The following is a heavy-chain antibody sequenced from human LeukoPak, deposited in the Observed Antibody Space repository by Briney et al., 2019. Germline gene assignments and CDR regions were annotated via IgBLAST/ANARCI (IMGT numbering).Heavy chain of an antibody. CDR2: IYYSGST. CDR1: GGSISSGGYY. Sequence: SQTLSLTCTVSGGSISSGGYYWSWIRQHPGKGLEWIGYIYYSGSTYYNPSLKCRVTISVDTSKNQFSLKLSSVTAAHTAVYYCASLRYGSGSYQRGGQGTLVSVSS. V-gene: IGHV4-31*03. CDR3: ASLRYGSGSYQR. D-gene: IGHD3-10*01. J-gene: IGHJ4*02.